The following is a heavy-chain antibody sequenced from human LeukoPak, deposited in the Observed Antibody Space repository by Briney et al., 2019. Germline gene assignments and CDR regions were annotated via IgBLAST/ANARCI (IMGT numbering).Heavy chain of an antibody. CDR2: IIPIFGTA. D-gene: IGHD6-13*01. Sequence: SVKVSRKASGGTFSSYAISWVRQAPGQGLEWMGGIIPIFGTANYAQKFQGRVTITADESTSTAYMELSSLRSEDTAVYYCAVTAAGTDSDAFDIWGQGTMVTVSS. CDR1: GGTFSSYA. CDR3: AVTAAGTDSDAFDI. V-gene: IGHV1-69*13. J-gene: IGHJ3*02.